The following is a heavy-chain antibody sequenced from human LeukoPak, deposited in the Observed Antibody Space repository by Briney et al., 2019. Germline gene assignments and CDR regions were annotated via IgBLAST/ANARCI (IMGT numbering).Heavy chain of an antibody. V-gene: IGHV1-69*13. Sequence: ASVKVSCKASGGTFSSYAISWVRQAPAQGLEWMGGIIPIFGTANYAQKFQGRATVTADESTSTAYMELSSLRSEDTAVYYCARGAIFGVVIMNPFDYWGQGTLVTVSS. J-gene: IGHJ4*02. CDR3: ARGAIFGVVIMNPFDY. CDR1: GGTFSSYA. CDR2: IIPIFGTA. D-gene: IGHD3-3*01.